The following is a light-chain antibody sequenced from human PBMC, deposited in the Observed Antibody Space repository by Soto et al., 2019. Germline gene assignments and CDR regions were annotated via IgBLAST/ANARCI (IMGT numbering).Light chain of an antibody. CDR3: QQYNSSPLT. CDR1: QSVSRW. J-gene: IGKJ4*01. Sequence: DIQMTQSPSTLSASVGARVTITCRASQSVSRWLAWYKQRPGEAPKLLIYKASNLESGVSSRFSGSGSGTEFTLTISSLQPDDFATYYCQQYNSSPLTFGGGTKVDIK. CDR2: KAS. V-gene: IGKV1-5*03.